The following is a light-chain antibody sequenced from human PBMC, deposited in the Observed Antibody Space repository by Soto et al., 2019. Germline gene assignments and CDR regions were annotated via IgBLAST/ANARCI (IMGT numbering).Light chain of an antibody. J-gene: IGKJ3*01. CDR2: GAS. CDR1: QSISSTY. V-gene: IGKV3-20*01. Sequence: EIVLTQSPGTLSLSPGERATLSCRASQSISSTYLAWYQQKPGQAPRLLIYGASSRATGIPDRFSGSGSGTDFTLTISRLEPEDFAVYYCQQYGVSPLTFGPGTKVDIK. CDR3: QQYGVSPLT.